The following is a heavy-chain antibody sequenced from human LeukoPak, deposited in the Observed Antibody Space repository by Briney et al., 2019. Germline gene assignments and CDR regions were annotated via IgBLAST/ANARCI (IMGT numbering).Heavy chain of an antibody. J-gene: IGHJ6*03. CDR2: INHSGST. CDR3: ARVPQSQLLLGYYYMDV. V-gene: IGHV4-34*01. D-gene: IGHD2-2*01. Sequence: SETLSLTCAVYGGSFSGYYWSWIRQPPGKGLEWIGEINHSGSTNYNPSLKSRVTISVDTSKNQFSLKLSSVTAADTAVYYCARVPQSQLLLGYYYMDVWGKGTTVTVSS. CDR1: GGSFSGYY.